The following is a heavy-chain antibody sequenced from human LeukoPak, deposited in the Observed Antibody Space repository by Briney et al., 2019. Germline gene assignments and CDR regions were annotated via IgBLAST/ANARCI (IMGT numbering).Heavy chain of an antibody. J-gene: IGHJ6*03. Sequence: PSETLSLTCTVSGGTISSYYWSWIRQSPGKGLEWIAEISQNGDSNYNMSLKSRVTISLDKSKNQVSLKLNSVTAADTAVYYCARGPMDSSSWYLYYYMDVWGKGTTVTISS. CDR3: ARGPMDSSSWYLYYYMDV. V-gene: IGHV4-34*01. CDR2: ISQNGDS. D-gene: IGHD6-13*01. CDR1: GGTISSYY.